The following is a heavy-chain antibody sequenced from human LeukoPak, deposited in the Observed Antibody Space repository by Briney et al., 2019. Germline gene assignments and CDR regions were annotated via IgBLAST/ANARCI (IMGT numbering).Heavy chain of an antibody. Sequence: SETLSLTCTVSGGSISSYYWSWIRQPPGKGLEWIGYIYYSGSTNYNPSLKSRVTISVDTSKNQFSLKLSSVTAADTAVYYCARHLDSYVDTAMVLPFDYWGQGTLVTVSS. CDR3: ARHLDSYVDTAMVLPFDY. CDR2: IYYSGST. CDR1: GGSISSYY. J-gene: IGHJ4*02. V-gene: IGHV4-59*08. D-gene: IGHD5-18*01.